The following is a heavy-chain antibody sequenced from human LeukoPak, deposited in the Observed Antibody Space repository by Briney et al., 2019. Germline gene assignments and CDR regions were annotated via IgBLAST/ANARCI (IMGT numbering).Heavy chain of an antibody. D-gene: IGHD4-17*01. Sequence: GSLRLSCAASGFTFSSYSMNWVRQAPGKGLEWVSSISSSSSYIYYADSVKGRFTISRDNAKNSLYLQMYSLRAEDTAVYYCARAQGYGWFDPWGQGTLVTVSS. CDR1: GFTFSSYS. J-gene: IGHJ5*02. CDR3: ARAQGYGWFDP. CDR2: ISSSSSYI. V-gene: IGHV3-21*01.